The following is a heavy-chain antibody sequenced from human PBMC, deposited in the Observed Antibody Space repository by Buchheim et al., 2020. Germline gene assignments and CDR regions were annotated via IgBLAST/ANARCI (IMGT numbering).Heavy chain of an antibody. D-gene: IGHD3-10*01. CDR1: GGSFSGYY. CDR3: ARGPPYYYGSGSYFVR. CDR2: INHSGST. Sequence: QVQLQQWGAGLLKPSETLSLTCAVYGGSFSGYYWSWIRQPPGKGLEWIGEINHSGSTNYKPSLKSRVTISVDTSKNQFSLKLSSVTAADTAVYYCARGPPYYYGSGSYFVRWGQGTL. J-gene: IGHJ4*02. V-gene: IGHV4-34*01.